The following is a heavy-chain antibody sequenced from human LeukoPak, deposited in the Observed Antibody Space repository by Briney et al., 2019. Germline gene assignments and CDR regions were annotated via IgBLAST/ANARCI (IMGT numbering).Heavy chain of an antibody. CDR2: ISSSSSTI. CDR1: GFTFSSYS. J-gene: IGHJ4*02. Sequence: GGSLRLSCAASGFTFSSYSMNWVRQAPGKGLEWVSYISSSSSTIHYADSVKGRFTISRDNAKNSLYLQMNSLRAEDTAVYYCARVRSGYDYYVYWGQGTLVTVSS. V-gene: IGHV3-48*04. D-gene: IGHD5-12*01. CDR3: ARVRSGYDYYVY.